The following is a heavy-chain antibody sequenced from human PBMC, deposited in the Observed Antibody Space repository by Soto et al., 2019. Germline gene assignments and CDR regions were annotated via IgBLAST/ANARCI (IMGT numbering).Heavy chain of an antibody. Sequence: EVQLVESGGGLVQPGGSLRLSCAASGFTFSSYAMHWVRQAPGKGLEYVSAISSNGGSTYYANSVKGRFTISRDNSKNPRYLQMGSMRAEDMAVYYCARGPGYYFDYWGQGTLVTVSS. CDR2: ISSNGGST. CDR1: GFTFSSYA. V-gene: IGHV3-64*01. CDR3: ARGPGYYFDY. J-gene: IGHJ4*02.